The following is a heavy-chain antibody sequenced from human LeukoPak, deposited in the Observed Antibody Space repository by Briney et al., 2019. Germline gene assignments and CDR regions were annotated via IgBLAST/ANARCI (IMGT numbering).Heavy chain of an antibody. V-gene: IGHV3-21*01. J-gene: IGHJ3*02. CDR3: ARAVEGPSAFDI. Sequence: PGGSLRLTCAASGFTFSSYSMNWVRQAPGKGLEWVSSISSSSSYIYYADSVKGRFTISRDNAKNSLYLQMNSLRAEDTAVYYCARAVEGPSAFDIWGQGTMVTVSS. CDR1: GFTFSSYS. CDR2: ISSSSSYI.